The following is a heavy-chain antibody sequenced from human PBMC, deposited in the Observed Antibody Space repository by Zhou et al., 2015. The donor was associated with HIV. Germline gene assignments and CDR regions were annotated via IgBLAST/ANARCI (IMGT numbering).Heavy chain of an antibody. CDR1: GYTFTSYD. J-gene: IGHJ6*02. Sequence: QVQLVQSGAEVKKPGASVKVSCKASGYTFTSYDINWVRQATGQGLEWMGWMNPNSGNTGYAQKFQGRVTMTRNTSISTAYMELSSLRSEDTAVYYCARGGYSYGYDYYYGMDVWGQGTTVTVSS. CDR2: MNPNSGNT. D-gene: IGHD5-18*01. V-gene: IGHV1-8*01. CDR3: ARGGYSYGYDYYYGMDV.